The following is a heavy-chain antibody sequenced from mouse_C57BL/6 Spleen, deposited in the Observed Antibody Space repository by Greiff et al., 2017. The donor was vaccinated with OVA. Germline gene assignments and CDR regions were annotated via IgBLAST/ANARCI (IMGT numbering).Heavy chain of an antibody. J-gene: IGHJ3*01. CDR2: IDPSDSYT. Sequence: QVQLQQPGAELVMPGASVKLSCKASGYTFTSYWMHWVKKRPGQGLEWIGEIDPSDSYTNYNQKFKGKSTLTVDKSSSTAYMQLSSLTSEDSAVYYCARYYGSSYGFAYWGQGTLVSVSA. D-gene: IGHD1-1*01. CDR1: GYTFTSYW. V-gene: IGHV1-69*01. CDR3: ARYYGSSYGFAY.